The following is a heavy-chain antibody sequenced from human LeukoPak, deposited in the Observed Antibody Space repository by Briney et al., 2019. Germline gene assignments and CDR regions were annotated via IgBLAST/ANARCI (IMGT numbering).Heavy chain of an antibody. CDR2: ISAYNGNT. J-gene: IGHJ6*03. V-gene: IGHV1-18*01. CDR1: GYTFTSYG. Sequence: ASVKVSCKASGYTFTSYGISWVRQAPGQGLEWMGWISAYNGNTNYAQKLQGRVTMTTDTSTSTAYMELRSLRSEDTAVYYCARSGIAAARYYYYMDVWGKGTTVTVSS. D-gene: IGHD6-13*01. CDR3: ARSGIAAARYYYYMDV.